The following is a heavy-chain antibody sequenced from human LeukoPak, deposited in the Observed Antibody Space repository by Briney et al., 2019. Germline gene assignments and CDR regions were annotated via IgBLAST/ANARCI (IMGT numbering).Heavy chain of an antibody. J-gene: IGHJ4*02. Sequence: PSETLSLTCGVYGGSFSGYYWSWIRQPPGKGLEWIGEINHSGSTNYNPSLKCRVTISVDTSKNQFSLKLSSVTAADTAVYYCARGITIFDYWGQGTLVTVSS. D-gene: IGHD3-3*01. CDR1: GGSFSGYY. CDR2: INHSGST. V-gene: IGHV4-34*01. CDR3: ARGITIFDY.